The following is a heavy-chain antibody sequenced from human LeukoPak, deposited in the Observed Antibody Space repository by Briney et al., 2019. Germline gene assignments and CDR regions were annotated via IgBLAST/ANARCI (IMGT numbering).Heavy chain of an antibody. D-gene: IGHD3-3*01. CDR1: GGTFSSYA. CDR2: IIPILGIA. Sequence: ASVKVSCKASGGTFSSYAISWVRQAPGQGLEWMGRIIPILGIANYAQKFQGRVTITADKSTSTAYMELSSLRSEDTAVYYCARNYDFWSGYYQYYGMDVWGQGTTVTVSS. CDR3: ARNYDFWSGYYQYYGMDV. V-gene: IGHV1-69*04. J-gene: IGHJ6*02.